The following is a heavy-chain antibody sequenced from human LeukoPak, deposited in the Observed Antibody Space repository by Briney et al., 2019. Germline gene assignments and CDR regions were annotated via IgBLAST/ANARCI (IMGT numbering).Heavy chain of an antibody. CDR1: GGSISSSSYY. CDR3: ARNSRGYCSSTSCSSFDY. Sequence: PSETLSLTCTVSGGSISSSSYYWGWIRQPPGKGLEWIGSIYYSGSTYYNPSLKSRVTISVDTSKNQFSLKLSSVTAADTAVYYCARNSRGYCSSTSCSSFDYWGQGTLVTVSS. J-gene: IGHJ4*02. D-gene: IGHD2-2*01. V-gene: IGHV4-39*01. CDR2: IYYSGST.